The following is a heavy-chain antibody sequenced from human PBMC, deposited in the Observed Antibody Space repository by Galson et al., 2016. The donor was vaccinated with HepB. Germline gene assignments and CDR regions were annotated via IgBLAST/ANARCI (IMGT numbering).Heavy chain of an antibody. CDR1: GFTFSSYG. D-gene: IGHD3-22*01. CDR2: ISSSGSTI. V-gene: IGHV3-48*03. Sequence: SLRLSCAASGFTFSSYGMNWVRQAPGKGLEWVSYISSSGSTIYYADSVKGRFTISRDNAKNSLYLQMNSLRAEDTAVHYCARDALYYYDSSGYSYWGQGTLVTVSS. J-gene: IGHJ4*02. CDR3: ARDALYYYDSSGYSY.